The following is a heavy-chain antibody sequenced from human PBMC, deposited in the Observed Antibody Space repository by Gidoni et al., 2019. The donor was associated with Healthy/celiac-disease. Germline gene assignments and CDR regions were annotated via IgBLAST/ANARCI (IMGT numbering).Heavy chain of an antibody. CDR1: GFTFSSYG. D-gene: IGHD2-2*02. CDR3: AKDGAVVVPAAIIGYFDY. J-gene: IGHJ4*02. V-gene: IGHV3-30*18. CDR2: ISYDGRNK. Sequence: QVQLVESGGGVVQPGRSLRISCAASGFTFSSYGMHGVRQAPGKGLEWVAVISYDGRNKYYADSVKGRFTISRDNSKNTLYLQMNSLRAEDTAVYYCAKDGAVVVPAAIIGYFDYWGQGTLVTVSS.